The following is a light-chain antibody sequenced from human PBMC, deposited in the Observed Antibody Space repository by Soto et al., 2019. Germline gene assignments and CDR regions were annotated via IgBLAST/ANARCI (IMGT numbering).Light chain of an antibody. CDR1: SRDIGTYDY. CDR2: DVA. J-gene: IGLJ2*01. V-gene: IGLV2-14*03. CDR3: SLFTTSGSHVV. Sequence: QSVLTQPASVSGSPGQSITISCTGTSRDIGTYDYVSWHQQHPGKAPKLIIYDVAHRPSGVSPRFSGSKSGDTASPTISGLQAEDEADYYCSLFTTSGSHVVFGGGTKLT.